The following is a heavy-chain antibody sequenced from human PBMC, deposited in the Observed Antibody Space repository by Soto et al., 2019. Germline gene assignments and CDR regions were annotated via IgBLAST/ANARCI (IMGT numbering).Heavy chain of an antibody. V-gene: IGHV4-30-4*01. CDR1: GGSISSDDHY. J-gene: IGHJ4*02. D-gene: IGHD6-6*01. Sequence: LSLTCTVSGGSISSDDHYWSWIRQPPGKGLEWIGYIYYTGSTNYNPSLESRVTISVDTSKNQFSLKVNSVTAADTAVYYCARDRSNSPDFFDFWGQGTLVTVSS. CDR2: IYYTGST. CDR3: ARDRSNSPDFFDF.